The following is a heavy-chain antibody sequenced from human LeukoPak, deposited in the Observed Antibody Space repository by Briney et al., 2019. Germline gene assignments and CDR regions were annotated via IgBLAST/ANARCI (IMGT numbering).Heavy chain of an antibody. CDR3: AKDAYDYVWGSYRFGTSFDY. CDR2: IRYDGSNK. J-gene: IGHJ4*02. CDR1: GFTFGSYG. V-gene: IGHV3-30*02. D-gene: IGHD3-16*02. Sequence: GGSLRLSCAASGFTFGSYGMHCVRQAPGKGLEWVAFIRYDGSNKYYADSVKGRFTISRDNSKNTLYLQMNSLRAEDTAVYYCAKDAYDYVWGSYRFGTSFDYWGQGTLVTVSS.